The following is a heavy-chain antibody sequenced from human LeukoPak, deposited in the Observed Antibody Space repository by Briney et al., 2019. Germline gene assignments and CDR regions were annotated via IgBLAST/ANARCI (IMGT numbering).Heavy chain of an antibody. V-gene: IGHV3-30*18. CDR3: AKGPLYCSSTSCYLYYYGMDV. J-gene: IGHJ6*02. CDR1: GFTFSSYG. CDR2: ISYDGSNK. D-gene: IGHD2-2*01. Sequence: PGRSLRLSCAASGFTFSSYGMHWVRQAPGKGLEWVAVISYDGSNKYYADSVKGRFTISRDNSKNTLYLQMNSLRAEDTAVCYCAKGPLYCSSTSCYLYYYGMDVWGQGTTVTVSS.